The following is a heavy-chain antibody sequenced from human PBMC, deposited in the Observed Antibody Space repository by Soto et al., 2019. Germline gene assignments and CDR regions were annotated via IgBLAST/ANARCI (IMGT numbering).Heavy chain of an antibody. Sequence: SETLSLTCTVSGGSLNSYYWSWIRQPPGMGLESVGYIYYSGSTNYNPSLRSRAIISVDTSKNQFSLKLNSVSAADTAVYYCARHRTRYCSSTSCYFYLDSWGPGTLVTVSS. D-gene: IGHD2-2*01. CDR1: GGSLNSYY. V-gene: IGHV4-59*08. CDR3: ARHRTRYCSSTSCYFYLDS. J-gene: IGHJ4*02. CDR2: IYYSGST.